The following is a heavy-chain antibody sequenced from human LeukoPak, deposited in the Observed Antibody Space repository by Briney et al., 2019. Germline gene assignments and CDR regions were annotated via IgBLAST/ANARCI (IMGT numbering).Heavy chain of an antibody. J-gene: IGHJ3*02. CDR1: EFTISNYW. Sequence: PGGSLRLSCAASEFTISNYWITWVRQAPGRGLEWVANIKNDGSQKYYADSVKGRFTISRDNAENSLYLQMNSLRAEDTAAYYCAKFNTNPGYALDTWGQGTMVTVSS. V-gene: IGHV3-7*01. CDR3: AKFNTNPGYALDT. D-gene: IGHD5-18*01. CDR2: IKNDGSQK.